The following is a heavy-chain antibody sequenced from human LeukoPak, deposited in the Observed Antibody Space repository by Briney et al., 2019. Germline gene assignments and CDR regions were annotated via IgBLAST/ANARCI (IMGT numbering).Heavy chain of an antibody. CDR3: AREGVGSGANYYYYGMDV. V-gene: IGHV4-38-2*02. CDR1: GFTFSDYY. CDR2: IYYSGST. Sequence: TTGGSLRLSCAASGFTFSDYYMSWIRQPPGKGLEWIGSIYYSGSTYYNPSLKSRVTISVDTSKNQFSLKLSSVTAADTAVYYCAREGVGSGANYYYYGMDVWGQGTTVTVSS. D-gene: IGHD3-10*01. J-gene: IGHJ6*02.